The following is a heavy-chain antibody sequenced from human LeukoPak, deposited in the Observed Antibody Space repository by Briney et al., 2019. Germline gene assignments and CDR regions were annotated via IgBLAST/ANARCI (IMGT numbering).Heavy chain of an antibody. Sequence: GGSLRLSCAASGYTFSNYWMTWVRQAPGKGLEWVAHINQDGSKKYYMDSVKARFTISRDNAKNSLSLQINSLRAEDTAVYYRVRDGGVSGYDLLDYWGQGTLVTVSS. V-gene: IGHV3-7*01. CDR2: INQDGSKK. CDR3: VRDGGVSGYDLLDY. J-gene: IGHJ4*02. D-gene: IGHD5-12*01. CDR1: GYTFSNYW.